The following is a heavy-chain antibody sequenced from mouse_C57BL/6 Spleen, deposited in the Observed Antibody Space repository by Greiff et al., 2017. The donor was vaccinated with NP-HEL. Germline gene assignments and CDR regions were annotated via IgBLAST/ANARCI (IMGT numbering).Heavy chain of an antibody. Sequence: QVQLQQSGPGLVASSQSLSITCTVSGFSLTSYGVHWVRQPPGKGLEWLVVIWSDGSTTYNSALKSRLSISKDNSKSQVFLKMNSLQTDDTAMYYCARNYGSKGVMDYWGQGTSVTVSS. CDR1: GFSLTSYG. D-gene: IGHD1-1*01. CDR2: IWSDGST. V-gene: IGHV2-6*02. CDR3: ARNYGSKGVMDY. J-gene: IGHJ4*01.